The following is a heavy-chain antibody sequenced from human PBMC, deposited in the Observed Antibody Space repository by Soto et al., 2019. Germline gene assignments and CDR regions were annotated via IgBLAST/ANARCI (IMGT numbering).Heavy chain of an antibody. V-gene: IGHV3-21*01. Sequence: EVQLVESGGGLVKPGGSLRLSCAASGFTFSSYSMNWVRQAPGKGLEWVSSISSSSSYIYYADSVKGRFTISRDNAKNSLYLQMNSLRAEDTAVYYCARSIEYRLPERGYYYYYYMDVWGKGTTVTVSS. CDR2: ISSSSSYI. D-gene: IGHD2-2*01. CDR1: GFTFSSYS. CDR3: ARSIEYRLPERGYYYYYYMDV. J-gene: IGHJ6*03.